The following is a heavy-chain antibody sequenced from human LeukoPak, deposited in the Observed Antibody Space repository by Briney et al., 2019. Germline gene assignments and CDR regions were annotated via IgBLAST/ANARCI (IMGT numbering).Heavy chain of an antibody. D-gene: IGHD1-26*01. CDR3: ARDWEGLLNWFDP. V-gene: IGHV3-53*01. CDR2: IYSGGTT. J-gene: IGHJ5*02. Sequence: GGSLRLSCAASGFTVSTNYLSWVRQAPGKGLEWVSFIYSGGTTYYADSVKGRFTISRDNSKNTLYLQMNSLRAEDTAVYYCARDWEGLLNWFDPWGQGTLVTVSS. CDR1: GFTVSTNY.